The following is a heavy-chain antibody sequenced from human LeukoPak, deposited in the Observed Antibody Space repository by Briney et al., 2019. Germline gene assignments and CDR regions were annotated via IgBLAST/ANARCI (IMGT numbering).Heavy chain of an antibody. CDR3: ARDLPSGAAAGTEPGD. CDR2: ISAYNGNT. J-gene: IGHJ4*02. Sequence: ASVKVSCKASGYTFTSYRISWVRQAPGQGLEWMGWISAYNGNTNYAQKLQGRVTMTTDTSTSTAYMELRSLRSDDTAVYYCARDLPSGAAAGTEPGDWGQGTLVTVSS. D-gene: IGHD6-13*01. CDR1: GYTFTSYR. V-gene: IGHV1-18*01.